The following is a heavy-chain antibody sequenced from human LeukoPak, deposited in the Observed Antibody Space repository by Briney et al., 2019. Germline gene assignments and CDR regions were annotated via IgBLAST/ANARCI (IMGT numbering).Heavy chain of an antibody. Sequence: ASVKVSCKASGYAFTSYDINWVRQATGQGLEWMGWMNPNSGNTGYAQKFQGRVTMTRNTSISTAYMELSSLRSEDTAVYYCARTPPNTRRYLDWLFYYYGMDVWGQGTTVTVSS. V-gene: IGHV1-8*01. CDR1: GYAFTSYD. CDR3: ARTPPNTRRYLDWLFYYYGMDV. CDR2: MNPNSGNT. J-gene: IGHJ6*02. D-gene: IGHD3-9*01.